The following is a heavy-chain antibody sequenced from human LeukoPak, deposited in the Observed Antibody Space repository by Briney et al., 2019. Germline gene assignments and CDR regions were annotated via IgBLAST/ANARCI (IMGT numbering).Heavy chain of an antibody. CDR1: GFTFSDYD. J-gene: IGHJ4*02. V-gene: IGHV3-21*01. D-gene: IGHD6-13*01. CDR3: ARLSGFAIAAAATDY. CDR2: MTTTSSYI. Sequence: PGGSLRLSCAASGFTFSDYDMSWVRQAPGKGLEWVSCMTTTSSYIYYADSVKGRFTISRDNAKNSLYLQMNSLRAEDTALYYCARLSGFAIAAAATDYWGQGTLVTVSS.